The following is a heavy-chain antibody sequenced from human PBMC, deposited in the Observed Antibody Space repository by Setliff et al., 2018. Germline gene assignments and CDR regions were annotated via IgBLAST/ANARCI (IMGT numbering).Heavy chain of an antibody. J-gene: IGHJ5*02. V-gene: IGHV1-2*06. Sequence: ASVKVSCKASGYSFIDYYIHWVRQAPGQGPEWMGRVNPKNGGILYSQKFEGRVSMTGDRTISTVYMDLRSLRSDDTAVYYCARDSPEMVAPPAAHCFDPWGQGTLVTVSS. D-gene: IGHD5-12*01. CDR1: GYSFIDYY. CDR2: VNPKNGGI. CDR3: ARDSPEMVAPPAAHCFDP.